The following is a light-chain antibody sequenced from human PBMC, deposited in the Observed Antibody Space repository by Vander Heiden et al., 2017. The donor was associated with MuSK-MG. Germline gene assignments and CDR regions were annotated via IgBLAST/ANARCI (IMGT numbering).Light chain of an antibody. Sequence: EIVMTQSPATLSVSRGERATLSCRASQSVSSNLAWYQQKPGQAPRLLISDTSARATGIPARFSGSGSGTEFTLTISSLQSEDFAAYYCHQDDKCPLTFGGGTKVEIK. CDR2: DTS. CDR3: HQDDKCPLT. CDR1: QSVSSN. V-gene: IGKV3-15*01. J-gene: IGKJ4*01.